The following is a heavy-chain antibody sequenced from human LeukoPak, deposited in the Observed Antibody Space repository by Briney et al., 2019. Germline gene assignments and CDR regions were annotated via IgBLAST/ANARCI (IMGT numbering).Heavy chain of an antibody. CDR2: INPNSGGT. J-gene: IGHJ4*02. V-gene: IGHV1-2*06. D-gene: IGHD6-19*01. CDR1: GYTFTGYY. Sequence: ASVKVSCKASGYTFTGYYMHWVRQAPGQGLEWMGRINPNSGGTNYAQKFQGRVTMTRDTSTSTAYMELSRLRSDDTAVYYCARGYSSGYTIFDYWGQGTLVTVSS. CDR3: ARGYSSGYTIFDY.